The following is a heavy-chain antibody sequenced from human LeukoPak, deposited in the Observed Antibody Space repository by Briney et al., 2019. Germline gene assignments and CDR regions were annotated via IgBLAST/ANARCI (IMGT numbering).Heavy chain of an antibody. CDR2: IYYSGST. Sequence: SDTLSLTCTVSGGSISSYYWSWIRQPPGKGLEWIGYIYYSGSTNYNPSLKSRVTISVDRSKNQFSLKLSSVAAADTAVYYCARSYDTNFDYWGQGTLVTVSS. CDR3: ARSYDTNFDY. J-gene: IGHJ4*02. V-gene: IGHV4-59*07. CDR1: GGSISSYY. D-gene: IGHD3-3*01.